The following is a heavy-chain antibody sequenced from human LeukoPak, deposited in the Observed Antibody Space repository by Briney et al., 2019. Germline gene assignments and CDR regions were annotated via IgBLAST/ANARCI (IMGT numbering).Heavy chain of an antibody. Sequence: GGSLRLSCAASGFTFSSYAMSWVRQAPGKGLEWVSAISGSGGSTYYADSVKGRFTISRDNSKNTLYLQMNSLRAEDTAVYYCAFASPMVPAATTEYFQHWGQGTLVTVSS. CDR2: ISGSGGST. D-gene: IGHD2-2*01. CDR3: AFASPMVPAATTEYFQH. CDR1: GFTFSSYA. V-gene: IGHV3-23*01. J-gene: IGHJ1*01.